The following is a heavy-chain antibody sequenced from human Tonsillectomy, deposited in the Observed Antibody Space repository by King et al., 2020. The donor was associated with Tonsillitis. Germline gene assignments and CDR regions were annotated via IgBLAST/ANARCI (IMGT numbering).Heavy chain of an antibody. V-gene: IGHV1-24*01. CDR2: SDPEDGET. J-gene: IGHJ4*02. CDR3: ATSYYFDSSGYPDY. CDR1: GYTLTGLS. D-gene: IGHD3-22*01. Sequence: QLVQSGAEVKKPGASVKVSCKVSGYTLTGLSMHWVRQAPGKGLEWMGGSDPEDGETIYAQRFQGRVTMTEDTSTDTAYMERSSLRFEDTAVYYCATSYYFDSSGYPDYWGQGTLVTVSS.